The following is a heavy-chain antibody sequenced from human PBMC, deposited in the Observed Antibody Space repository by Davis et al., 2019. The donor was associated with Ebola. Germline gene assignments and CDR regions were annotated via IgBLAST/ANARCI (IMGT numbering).Heavy chain of an antibody. J-gene: IGHJ2*01. Sequence: GESLKISCKGSGYSFTSYWIGWVRQMPGKGLEWMGIIYPGDSDTRYSPSFQGQVTISADKSISTAYLQWSSLKASDTAMYYCARLVDYYDSSGYFAWYFDLWGRGTLVTVSS. D-gene: IGHD3-22*01. CDR1: GYSFTSYW. V-gene: IGHV5-51*01. CDR2: IYPGDSDT. CDR3: ARLVDYYDSSGYFAWYFDL.